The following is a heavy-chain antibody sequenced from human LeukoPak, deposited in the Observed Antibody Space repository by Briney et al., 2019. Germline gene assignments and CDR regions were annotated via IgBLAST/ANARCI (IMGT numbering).Heavy chain of an antibody. CDR1: GDSISSGSYY. J-gene: IGHJ5*02. CDR2: VSASGIT. V-gene: IGHV4-61*02. CDR3: ARDGPLRWFDP. Sequence: SETLSLTCTVSGDSISSGSYYWSWIRQPAGKGLEWIGRVSASGITSYKASLKSRVTISVDTSKKQFSLKLTSVTAADTAAYYCARDGPLRWFDPWGQGTLVTVSS.